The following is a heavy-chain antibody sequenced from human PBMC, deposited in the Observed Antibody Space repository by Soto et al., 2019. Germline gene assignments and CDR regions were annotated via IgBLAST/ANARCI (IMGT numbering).Heavy chain of an antibody. J-gene: IGHJ3*02. V-gene: IGHV3-66*04. CDR1: GFTVSRNY. CDR3: VRQVSGATWYKQAFDI. Sequence: GGSLRLSCVASGFTVSRNYMSWVRQAPGKGLEWVSVIYSGGSTLYADSVKGRFTISRDTSKNTVYLQMNSLRADDTAVYFCVRQVSGATWYKQAFDIWGQGTMVTVSS. CDR2: IYSGGST. D-gene: IGHD1-20*01.